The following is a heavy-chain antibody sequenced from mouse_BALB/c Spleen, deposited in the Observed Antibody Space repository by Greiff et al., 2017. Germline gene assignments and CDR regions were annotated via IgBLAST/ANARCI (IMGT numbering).Heavy chain of an antibody. CDR1: GFTFSSYA. Sequence: EVQGVESGGGLVKPGGSLKLSCAASGFTFSSYAMSWVRQTPEKRLEWVASISSGGSTYYPDSVKGRFTISRDNARNILYLQMSSLRSEDTAMYYCARDGNWYFDVWGAGTTVTVSS. D-gene: IGHD2-1*01. J-gene: IGHJ1*01. V-gene: IGHV5-6-5*01. CDR3: ARDGNWYFDV. CDR2: ISSGGST.